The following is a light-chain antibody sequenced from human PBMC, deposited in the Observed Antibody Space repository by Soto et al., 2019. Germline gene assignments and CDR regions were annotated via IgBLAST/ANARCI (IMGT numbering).Light chain of an antibody. CDR1: SSDVGGYDY. CDR3: CSFAGNYFV. CDR2: DVT. J-gene: IGLJ1*01. V-gene: IGLV2-11*01. Sequence: QYALTQPHSVSGSPGQSVAISCTGTSSDVGGYDYVSWYQQHPGQVPKHMIYDVTKRPSGVPDRFSGSKSGNTASLTISGLQAEDEADYYCCSFAGNYFVFGTGTKLTVL.